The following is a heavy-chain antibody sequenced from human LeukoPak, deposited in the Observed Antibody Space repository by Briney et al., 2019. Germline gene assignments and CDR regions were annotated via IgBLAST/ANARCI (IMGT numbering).Heavy chain of an antibody. CDR2: IIPIFGTA. V-gene: IGHV1-69*05. CDR1: GGTFSSYA. D-gene: IGHD6-19*01. Sequence: SVKVSCKASGGTFSSYAISWVRQAPGQGLEWMGRIIPIFGTANYAQKFQGRVTIITDESTRTAYMELSSLRSEDTAVYYCAGEDIGSSYSNGWYAYGGQGTLVTVSS. J-gene: IGHJ4*02. CDR3: AGEDIGSSYSNGWYAY.